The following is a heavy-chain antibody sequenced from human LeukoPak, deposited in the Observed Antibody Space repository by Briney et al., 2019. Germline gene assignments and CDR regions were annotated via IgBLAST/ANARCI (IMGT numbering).Heavy chain of an antibody. CDR1: GGSFSGYY. CDR2: INHSGST. J-gene: IGHJ4*02. V-gene: IGHV4-34*01. Sequence: PSETLSLTCAVYGGSFSGYYWSWIRQPPGKGLEWIGEINHSGSTNYNPSLKSRVTISVDTSKNQFSLKLSSVTAADTAVYYCARGCSEYSGYATIIDFDYWGQGTLVTVSS. D-gene: IGHD5-12*01. CDR3: ARGCSEYSGYATIIDFDY.